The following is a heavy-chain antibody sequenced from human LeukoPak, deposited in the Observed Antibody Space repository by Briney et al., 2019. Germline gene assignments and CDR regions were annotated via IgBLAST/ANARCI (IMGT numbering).Heavy chain of an antibody. CDR1: GFTFSSYE. J-gene: IGHJ3*02. CDR2: ISSSGSTI. Sequence: GGSLRLSCAAPGFTFSSYEMNWVRQAPGKGLEWVSYISSSGSTIYYADSVKGRFTISRDNAKNSLYLQMNSLRAEDTAVYYCASTYDSSGHDAFDIWGQGTMVTVSS. V-gene: IGHV3-48*03. D-gene: IGHD3-22*01. CDR3: ASTYDSSGHDAFDI.